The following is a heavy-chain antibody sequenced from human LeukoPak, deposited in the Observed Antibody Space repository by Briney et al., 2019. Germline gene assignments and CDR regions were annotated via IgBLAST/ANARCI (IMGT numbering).Heavy chain of an antibody. Sequence: GGFLRLSCAASGFTFSSYSMNWVRQAPGKGLEWVSYISSSRSTIYYADSVKGRFTISRDNAKNSLYLQMNSLRAEDTAVYYCAREYCSSTSCLYDYWGQGTLVTVSS. CDR1: GFTFSSYS. V-gene: IGHV3-48*01. J-gene: IGHJ4*02. CDR2: ISSSRSTI. CDR3: AREYCSSTSCLYDY. D-gene: IGHD2-2*01.